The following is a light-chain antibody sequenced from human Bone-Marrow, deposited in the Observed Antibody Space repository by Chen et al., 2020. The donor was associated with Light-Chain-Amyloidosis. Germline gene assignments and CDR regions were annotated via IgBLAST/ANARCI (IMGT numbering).Light chain of an antibody. Sequence: NFMLTQPHSVSYSPGKTVIISCTRSSCSIATNYVQWYQQRPGSSPTTVIYEDDQRPSGGPDRFSGSIDRSSNSASLTISGLKTEDEADYYCQSYQGSSQGVFGGGTKLTVL. CDR3: QSYQGSSQGV. J-gene: IGLJ3*02. CDR2: EDD. V-gene: IGLV6-57*01. CDR1: SCSIATNY.